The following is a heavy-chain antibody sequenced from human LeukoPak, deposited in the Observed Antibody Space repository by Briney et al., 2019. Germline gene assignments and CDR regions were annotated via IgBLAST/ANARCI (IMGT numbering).Heavy chain of an antibody. CDR3: ARGGGYSGYDFDY. V-gene: IGHV3-30-3*01. D-gene: IGHD5-12*01. CDR1: GFTFSSYA. CDR2: ISYDGSNK. Sequence: GGSLRLSCAASGFTFSSYAMHWVRRVQGRGLEGGAVISYDGSNKYYADSVKGRFTISRDNSKNTLYLQMNSLRAEDTAVYYCARGGGYSGYDFDYWGQGTLVTVSS. J-gene: IGHJ4*02.